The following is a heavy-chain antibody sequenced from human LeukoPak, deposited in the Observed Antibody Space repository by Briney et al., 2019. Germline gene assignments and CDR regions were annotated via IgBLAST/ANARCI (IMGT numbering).Heavy chain of an antibody. CDR3: ARDGNIRGAAYSYGYSDY. J-gene: IGHJ4*02. CDR1: GYTFTSYG. Sequence: AAVKVSCKASGYTFTSYGISWVRQAPGQGLEWMGWISAYNGNTNYAQRLQGRVTMTTDTSTSKAYMELRSLRSDDTAVYYCARDGNIRGAAYSYGYSDYWGQGTLVTVSS. D-gene: IGHD5-18*01. V-gene: IGHV1-18*04. CDR2: ISAYNGNT.